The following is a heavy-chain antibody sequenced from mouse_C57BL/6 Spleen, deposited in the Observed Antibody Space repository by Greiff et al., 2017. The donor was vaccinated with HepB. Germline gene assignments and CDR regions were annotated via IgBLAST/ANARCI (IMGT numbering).Heavy chain of an antibody. J-gene: IGHJ4*01. CDR2: IYPGNSDN. V-gene: IGHV1-5*01. CDR3: TRFGLLLYYYAMDY. Sequence: EVQLQESGTVLARPGASVKMSCKTSGYTFTSYWMHWVKQRPGQGLEWIGAIYPGNSDNSYNQKFKGKAKLTAVTSASTAYMELSSLTNEDSAVYYCTRFGLLLYYYAMDYWGQGTSVTVSS. D-gene: IGHD2-3*01. CDR1: GYTFTSYW.